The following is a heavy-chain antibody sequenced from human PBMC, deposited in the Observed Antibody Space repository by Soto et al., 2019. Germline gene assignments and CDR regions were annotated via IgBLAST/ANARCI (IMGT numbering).Heavy chain of an antibody. D-gene: IGHD6-6*01. CDR1: GGSFSGYY. J-gene: IGHJ4*02. CDR3: ARSNPSRPDY. CDR2: VSHSGST. Sequence: SETLSLTCVVSGGSFSGYYWSWIRQPPGKGLEWIGEVSHSGSTNYNPSHKSRVTISVDTSKNQFSLKVSSVTAADTAVYYCARSNPSRPDYWGQGTLVTVSS. V-gene: IGHV4-34*01.